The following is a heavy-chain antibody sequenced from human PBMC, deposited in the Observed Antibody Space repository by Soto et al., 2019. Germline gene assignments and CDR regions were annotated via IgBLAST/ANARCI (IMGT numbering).Heavy chain of an antibody. CDR2: ISAIGDST. V-gene: IGHV3-23*01. D-gene: IGHD2-15*01. CDR3: ATIGPYSPRWDF. CDR1: GGIFSTYG. J-gene: IGHJ3*01. Sequence: DVQVLESGGGLVQPGGSLRLSCEMSGGIFSTYGMSWVRQTPGEGLECVASISAIGDSTYHSDSVKGRFSISRDNSKSSLYLQMDSLRAEDTAMYYCATIGPYSPRWDFWGQGTGVTVSS.